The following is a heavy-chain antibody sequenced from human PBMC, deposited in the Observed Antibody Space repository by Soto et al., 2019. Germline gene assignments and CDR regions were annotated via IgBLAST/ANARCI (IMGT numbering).Heavy chain of an antibody. CDR1: GYTFTNFG. CDR2: ISAYNGNT. Sequence: QVQLVQSGAEVKKPGASVKVSCKASGYTFTNFGISWVRQAPGQGLEWMGWISAYNGNTNYAQKFQGRVTMTTDTATSTATVELRRIKFGDTAVYYCLSGGTPIDYWGQGTLVTVSS. CDR3: LSGGTPIDY. D-gene: IGHD3-16*01. V-gene: IGHV1-18*01. J-gene: IGHJ4*02.